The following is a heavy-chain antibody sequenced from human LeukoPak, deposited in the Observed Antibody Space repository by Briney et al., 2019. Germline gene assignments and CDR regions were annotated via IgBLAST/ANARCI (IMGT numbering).Heavy chain of an antibody. D-gene: IGHD4-23*01. CDR2: IYSGGST. CDR1: GNTLSNYG. J-gene: IGHJ3*02. CDR3: ARVRTPYDAFDI. Sequence: GGSLRLSCVVSGNTLSNYGMSWVRQAPGKGLEWVSVIYSGGSTYYADSVKGRFTISRGNSKNTLYLQMNSLRAEDTAVYYCARVRTPYDAFDIWGQGTMVTVSS. V-gene: IGHV3-53*01.